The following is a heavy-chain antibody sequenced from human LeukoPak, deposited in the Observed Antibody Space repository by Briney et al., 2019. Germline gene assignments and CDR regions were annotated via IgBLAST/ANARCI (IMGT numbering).Heavy chain of an antibody. D-gene: IGHD6-19*01. J-gene: IGHJ3*02. CDR3: ARGPRLDSSGWYYGAFDI. Sequence: GASVTVSCTASGYTFTGYYIHWVRQAPGQGLEWMGRINPNSGGADYAQKFQGRVSMTRDTSISTAYMELSSLRSDDTAVYYCARGPRLDSSGWYYGAFDIWGQGTMVTVS. CDR2: INPNSGGA. V-gene: IGHV1-2*06. CDR1: GYTFTGYY.